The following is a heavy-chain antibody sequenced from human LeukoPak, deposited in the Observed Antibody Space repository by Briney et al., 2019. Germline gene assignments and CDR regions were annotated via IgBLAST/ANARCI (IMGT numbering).Heavy chain of an antibody. CDR1: GGSFSGYY. Sequence: PSETLSLTCAVYGGSFSGYYWSWIRQPPGKGLEWIGEINHSGSTNYNPSLKSRVTISVDTSKNQFSLKLSSVTAADTAVYYCARVRTEAAGPNYYYYYYMDVWGKGTTVTVSS. D-gene: IGHD6-13*01. J-gene: IGHJ6*03. CDR3: ARVRTEAAGPNYYYYYYMDV. V-gene: IGHV4-34*01. CDR2: INHSGST.